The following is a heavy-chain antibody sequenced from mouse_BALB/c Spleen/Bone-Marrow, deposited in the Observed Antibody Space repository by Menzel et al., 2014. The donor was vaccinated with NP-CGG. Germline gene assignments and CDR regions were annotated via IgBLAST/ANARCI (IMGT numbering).Heavy chain of an antibody. Sequence: VQLQQSGAELAKPGASVKMSCKASGYTFTSYWMHWVKQRPGQGLEWIGYINPSTGYTDYNQKFNDKATLTADKSSSTAYMQPSSLTSKDSAVYYCARGNPLYAMDYWGRGTSVTVSS. V-gene: IGHV1-7*01. D-gene: IGHD2-1*01. J-gene: IGHJ4*01. CDR2: INPSTGYT. CDR1: GYTFTSYW. CDR3: ARGNPLYAMDY.